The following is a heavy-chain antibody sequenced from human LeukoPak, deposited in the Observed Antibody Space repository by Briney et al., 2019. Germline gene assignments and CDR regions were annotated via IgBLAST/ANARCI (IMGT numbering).Heavy chain of an antibody. J-gene: IGHJ2*01. CDR2: ISSSGSTI. V-gene: IGHV3-48*03. CDR1: GFTFSSYE. D-gene: IGHD2-15*01. Sequence: GGSLRLSCAASGFTFSSYEMNWVRQAPGKGLEWVSYISSSGSTIYYADSVKGRFTISRDNAKNSLYLQMNSLRAEDTAVYYCARDLGYCSGGSCYRLNWYFDLWGRGTLVTVSS. CDR3: ARDLGYCSGGSCYRLNWYFDL.